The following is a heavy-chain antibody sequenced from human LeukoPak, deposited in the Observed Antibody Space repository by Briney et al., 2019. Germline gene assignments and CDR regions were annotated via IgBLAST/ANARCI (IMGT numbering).Heavy chain of an antibody. J-gene: IGHJ3*02. V-gene: IGHV6-1*01. Sequence: SQTLSLTFAISGDSVSINSAAWTWVRQSPSRGLEWLGRTYYRSKWYNDYAVSVKSRITINPDTSKNQFSLQLHSVTPEDTAVYYCARFYYDTSGHGAFDIWGQGTMVTVSS. CDR3: ARFYYDTSGHGAFDI. CDR1: GDSVSINSAA. D-gene: IGHD3-22*01. CDR2: TYYRSKWYN.